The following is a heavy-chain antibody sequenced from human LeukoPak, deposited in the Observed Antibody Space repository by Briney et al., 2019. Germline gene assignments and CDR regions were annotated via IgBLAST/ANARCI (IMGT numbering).Heavy chain of an antibody. J-gene: IGHJ4*02. V-gene: IGHV3-7*01. CDR2: IKQDGSEK. Sequence: GGSLRLSCAASGFTFSSYWMSWVRQAPGKGLEWVANIKQDGSEKYYVDSVKGRFTISRDNAKNSLYLQMNSLRAEDTAVYYCARTTPHYYDSSGYYPPRFDYWGQGTLVTVSS. D-gene: IGHD3-22*01. CDR1: GFTFSSYW. CDR3: ARTTPHYYDSSGYYPPRFDY.